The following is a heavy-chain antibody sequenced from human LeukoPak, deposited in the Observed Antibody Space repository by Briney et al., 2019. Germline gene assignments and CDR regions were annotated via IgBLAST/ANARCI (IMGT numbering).Heavy chain of an antibody. D-gene: IGHD6-13*01. Sequence: HAGGSLRLSCAASGFTFSSYEMNWVSQAPGKGLEWVSYISSSGSTIYYADSVKGRFTISRDNAKNSLYLQMNSLRAEDTAVYYCARDSGLGIAAAVPYYYYYYGMDVWGQGTTVTVSS. V-gene: IGHV3-48*03. CDR3: ARDSGLGIAAAVPYYYYYYGMDV. CDR1: GFTFSSYE. CDR2: ISSSGSTI. J-gene: IGHJ6*02.